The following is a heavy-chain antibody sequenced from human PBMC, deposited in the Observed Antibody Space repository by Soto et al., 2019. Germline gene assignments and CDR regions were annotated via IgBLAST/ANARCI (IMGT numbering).Heavy chain of an antibody. V-gene: IGHV1-24*01. D-gene: IGHD6-13*01. CDR1: GYTLTELS. J-gene: IGHJ4*02. CDR2: FDPEDGET. Sequence: ASVKVSCKVSGYTLTELSMHWVRQAPGKGLEWMGGFDPEDGETIYAQKFQGRVTMTEDTSTDTAYMELSSLRSEDTAVYYCATHKGQQRDGMSNYFDYWGQGTLVTVSS. CDR3: ATHKGQQRDGMSNYFDY.